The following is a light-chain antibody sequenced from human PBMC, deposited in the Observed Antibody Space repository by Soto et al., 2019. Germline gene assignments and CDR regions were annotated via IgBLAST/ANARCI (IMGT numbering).Light chain of an antibody. CDR3: QQYYSTLWT. J-gene: IGKJ1*01. CDR1: QSVLYSSNNKNY. CDR2: WAS. V-gene: IGKV4-1*01. Sequence: DIVMTQSPDSLAVSLGERATINCKSSQSVLYSSNNKNYLAWYQQKPGQPPELLIYWASTRESGVPDRFSGSGSGTDFTLTISSLQAEDVAVYYCQQYYSTLWTFGHGTKVEIK.